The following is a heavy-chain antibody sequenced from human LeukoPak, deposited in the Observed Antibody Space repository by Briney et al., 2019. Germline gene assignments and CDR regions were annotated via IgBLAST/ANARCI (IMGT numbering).Heavy chain of an antibody. Sequence: PGGSLRLSCAASGFTFSTYEMNWVRQAPGKGLEWISHINEGASIIYYADSVKGRFTISRDNAKNSLYLQMNSLRAEDTAVYYCAKDNEAPHIVVVTAPTNNWFDPWGQGTLVTVSS. J-gene: IGHJ5*02. CDR3: AKDNEAPHIVVVTAPTNNWFDP. V-gene: IGHV3-48*03. CDR2: INEGASII. CDR1: GFTFSTYE. D-gene: IGHD2-21*02.